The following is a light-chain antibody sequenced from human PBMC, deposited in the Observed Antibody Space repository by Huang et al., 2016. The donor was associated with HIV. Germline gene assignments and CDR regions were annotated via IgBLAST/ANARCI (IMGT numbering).Light chain of an antibody. J-gene: IGKJ3*01. CDR1: QSVSSY. Sequence: EIVLTQSPATLSLSPGERATLSCRASQSVSSYLAWYQQKPGQAPRLLIYDASNRATGIPARCSGSGSGTDFTLTISSLEPEDFAVYYCQQRSNWLFTFGHGTKVDIK. V-gene: IGKV3-11*01. CDR2: DAS. CDR3: QQRSNWLFT.